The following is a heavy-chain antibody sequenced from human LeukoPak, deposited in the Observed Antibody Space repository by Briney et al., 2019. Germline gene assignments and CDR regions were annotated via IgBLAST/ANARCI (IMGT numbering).Heavy chain of an antibody. J-gene: IGHJ4*02. D-gene: IGHD1/OR15-1a*01. V-gene: IGHV3-23*01. CDR2: ISGDGGGT. Sequence: GGSLRLSCAASGFTFSNWAITWVRQAPGMGLEWVSSISGDGGGTYYADSVKGRFTVSRDNSKNTLYLEINRLRVEDTAVYYCAKWAGSGEQTKMYFGPFDFWGQGTLVTVSS. CDR3: AKWAGSGEQTKMYFGPFDF. CDR1: GFTFSNWA.